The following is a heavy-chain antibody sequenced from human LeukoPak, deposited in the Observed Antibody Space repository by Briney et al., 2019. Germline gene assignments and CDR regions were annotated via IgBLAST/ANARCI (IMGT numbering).Heavy chain of an antibody. J-gene: IGHJ5*02. CDR1: GGSFSGYS. Sequence: PSETLSLTCAVYGGSFSGYSWTWIRQSPGKGLEWIGEIYHSGITNYNPSLKSRVTISVDTSKIQFSLKLTSVTAADTAVYYCVRWDFDPRAAGSFDPWGQGTLVTVSS. CDR3: VRWDFDPRAAGSFDP. CDR2: IYHSGIT. D-gene: IGHD6-13*01. V-gene: IGHV4-34*01.